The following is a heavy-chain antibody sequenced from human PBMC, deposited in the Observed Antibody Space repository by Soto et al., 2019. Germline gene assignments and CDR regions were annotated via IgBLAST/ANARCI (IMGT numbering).Heavy chain of an antibody. CDR1: GITFSSYW. CDR2: INRDGSST. J-gene: IGHJ1*01. D-gene: IGHD6-19*01. Sequence: PGGSLRLSCAASGITFSSYWMHWVRQAPGQGLVWVSRINRDGSSTNYADSVKGRFTISRDNAKNTLYLQMNSLRAEDTAVYYWERGAAVPGVLLDFGGRGVLVTGSS. V-gene: IGHV3-74*01. CDR3: ERGAAVPGVLLDF.